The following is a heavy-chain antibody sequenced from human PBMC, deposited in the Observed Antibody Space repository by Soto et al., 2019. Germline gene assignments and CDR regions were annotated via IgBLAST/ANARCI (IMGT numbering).Heavy chain of an antibody. CDR2: ISGFNGNT. CDR1: GYTFTNYG. Sequence: ASVKVSCKASGYTFTNYGISWVRQAPGQGPEWMGWISGFNGNTKYARKVQGRVTLTTDTSATTAYMELRGLGSGDTAVYYCARGGSSCLYYFDYWGQGTLVTVSS. CDR3: ARGGSSCLYYFDY. J-gene: IGHJ4*02. V-gene: IGHV1-18*04. D-gene: IGHD6-13*01.